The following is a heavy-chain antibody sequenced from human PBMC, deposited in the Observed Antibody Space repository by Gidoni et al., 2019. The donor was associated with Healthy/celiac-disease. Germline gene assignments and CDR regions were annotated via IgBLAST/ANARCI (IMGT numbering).Heavy chain of an antibody. J-gene: IGHJ6*03. CDR3: ARHTHSNYYYYYMDV. Sequence: EVQLVQSGAEVKKHGESLKISCKGSVCSFTSYWIGWVRQMPGKGLEWMVIIYPGDSDTRYSPSFQGQVTISADKSISTAYLQWSSLKASDTAMYYCARHTHSNYYYYYMDVWGKGTTVTVSS. CDR2: IYPGDSDT. CDR1: VCSFTSYW. V-gene: IGHV5-51*01.